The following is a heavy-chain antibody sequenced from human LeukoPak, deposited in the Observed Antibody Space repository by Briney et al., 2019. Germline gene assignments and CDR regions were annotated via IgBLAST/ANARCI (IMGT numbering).Heavy chain of an antibody. CDR2: IYHSGST. J-gene: IGHJ6*03. V-gene: IGHV4-4*02. Sequence: SETLSLTCAVSGGSISSSNWWSWVRQPPGKGLEWIGEIYHSGSTNYNPSLKSRVTISVDKSKNQFSLKLSSVTAADTAVYYCASALHSSSSGYMDVWGKGTTVTASS. CDR1: GGSISSSNW. CDR3: ASALHSSSSGYMDV. D-gene: IGHD6-6*01.